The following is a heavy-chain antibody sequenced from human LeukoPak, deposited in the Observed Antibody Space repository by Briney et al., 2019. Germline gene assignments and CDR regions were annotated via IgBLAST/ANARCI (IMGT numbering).Heavy chain of an antibody. Sequence: GASVKVSCKASGYTFTSYDINWVRQATGQGLEWMGWMNPNSGNTGYALKFQGRVTMTRNTSTSTAYMELRSLRSDDTAVYYCARGSVGATRGWFDPWGQGTLVTVSS. CDR2: MNPNSGNT. J-gene: IGHJ5*02. D-gene: IGHD1-26*01. CDR3: ARGSVGATRGWFDP. CDR1: GYTFTSYD. V-gene: IGHV1-8*01.